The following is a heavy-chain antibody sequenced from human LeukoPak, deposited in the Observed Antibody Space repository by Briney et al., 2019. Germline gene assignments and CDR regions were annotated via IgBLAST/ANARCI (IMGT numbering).Heavy chain of an antibody. CDR3: ARASSKGMATIGFDY. V-gene: IGHV1-69*05. CDR1: GGTFSSYA. Sequence: GSSVKVSCKASGGTFSSYAISWVRQAPGQGLEWMGGIIPIFGTANYAQKFQGRVTITTDESTSTAYMELSSLRSEDTAVYYCARASSKGMATIGFDYWGQGTLVTVSS. CDR2: IIPIFGTA. D-gene: IGHD5-24*01. J-gene: IGHJ4*02.